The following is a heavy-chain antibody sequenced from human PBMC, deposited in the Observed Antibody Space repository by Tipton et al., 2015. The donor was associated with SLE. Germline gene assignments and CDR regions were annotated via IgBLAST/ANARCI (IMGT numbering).Heavy chain of an antibody. CDR1: GFTFADYA. CDR3: AKGLSTITALDY. D-gene: IGHD5/OR15-5a*01. V-gene: IGHV3-9*01. CDR2: ITWNSDSI. Sequence: SLRLSCAASGFTFADYAMHWVRQTPGKGLEWVSGITWNSDSIDYADSVKGRFTISRDNSKNTLYLQMNSLRAEDTAVYYCAKGLSTITALDYWGQGTLVTVSS. J-gene: IGHJ4*02.